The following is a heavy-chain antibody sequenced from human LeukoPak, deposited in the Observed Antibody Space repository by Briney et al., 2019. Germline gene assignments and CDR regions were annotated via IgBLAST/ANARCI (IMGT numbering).Heavy chain of an antibody. CDR3: AKDSWYCSSTSCYVDY. J-gene: IGHJ4*02. Sequence: PGGSLRLSCAASGFTFSSYAMSWVRQAPGKGLEWVSAISGSGGSTYYADSVKGRSTISRDNSKNTLYLQMNSLRAEDTAVYYCAKDSWYCSSTSCYVDYWGQGTLVTVSS. V-gene: IGHV3-23*01. CDR2: ISGSGGST. D-gene: IGHD2-2*01. CDR1: GFTFSSYA.